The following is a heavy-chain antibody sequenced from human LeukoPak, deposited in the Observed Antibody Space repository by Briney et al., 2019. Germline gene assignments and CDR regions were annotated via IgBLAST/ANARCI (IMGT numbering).Heavy chain of an antibody. CDR2: IYYSGST. J-gene: IGHJ3*02. Sequence: PSQTLSLTCTVSGGSISSGDYYWSWIRQPPGKGLEWIGYIYYSGSTYYNPSLKSRVTISVDTSKNPFSLKLSSVTAADTAVYYCARAGVAVAGSAFDIWGQGTMVTVSS. CDR1: GGSISSGDYY. V-gene: IGHV4-30-4*08. CDR3: ARAGVAVAGSAFDI. D-gene: IGHD6-19*01.